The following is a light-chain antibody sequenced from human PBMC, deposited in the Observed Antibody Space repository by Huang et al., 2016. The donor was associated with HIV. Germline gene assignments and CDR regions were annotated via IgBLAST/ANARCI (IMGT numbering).Light chain of an antibody. Sequence: HLTQSPPSLSASVGDSGFISCRASQDIGTSLAWYQQRTGRAPKLLISGASTLQTGVPSRVSGDSAGTFFTLFITDLQPEDFATSYCQQLHTYPITFGQGTRLDIK. J-gene: IGKJ5*01. CDR3: QQLHTYPIT. V-gene: IGKV1-9*01. CDR2: GAS. CDR1: QDIGTS.